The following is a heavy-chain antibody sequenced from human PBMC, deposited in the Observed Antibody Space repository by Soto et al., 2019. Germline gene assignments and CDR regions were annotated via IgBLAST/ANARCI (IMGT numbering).Heavy chain of an antibody. Sequence: QVQLVQSGAEVKKPGSSVKVSCKASGGIFSNFAFNWMRQAPGQGLEWMGGIIPTLGTPHYAQKFLGRVTITADESTMTVYMEMSSLTVEDTAVYYCARVGLGAYDYGGQGTLVIVSS. CDR3: ARVGLGAYDY. CDR2: IIPTLGTP. V-gene: IGHV1-69*01. J-gene: IGHJ4*02. CDR1: GGIFSNFA. D-gene: IGHD6-19*01.